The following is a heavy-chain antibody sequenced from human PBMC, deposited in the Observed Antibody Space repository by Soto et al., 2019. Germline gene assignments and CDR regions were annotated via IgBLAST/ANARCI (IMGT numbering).Heavy chain of an antibody. CDR1: GYSFTDYH. Sequence: ASVTVYCTASGYSFTDYHIHWVRQAPGQGLEWLGRINPKSGGTSTAQKFQGWVTMTTDTSISTASMELTRLTSDDTAIYYCARGDSTDCSNGVCSFFYNHDMDVWGQGTTVTVSS. D-gene: IGHD2-8*01. V-gene: IGHV1-2*04. CDR2: INPKSGGT. J-gene: IGHJ6*02. CDR3: ARGDSTDCSNGVCSFFYNHDMDV.